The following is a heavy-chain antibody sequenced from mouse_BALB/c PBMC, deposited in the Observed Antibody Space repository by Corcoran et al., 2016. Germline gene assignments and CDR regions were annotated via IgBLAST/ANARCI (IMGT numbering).Heavy chain of an antibody. CDR3: ARGRRVVPAAMHAFDI. V-gene: IGHV3S1*01. J-gene: IGHJ3*01. D-gene: IGHD1-1*01. CDR2: INHSGST. CDR1: GGSFSGYY. Sequence: VQLQQWGAGLLKPSETLSLTCAVSGGSFSGYYWSWIRQPPGKGREWIGEINHSGSTNYNPSLKSRVTISVDTSKNQFSLKLSAVTAADTAVYYCARGRRVVPAAMHAFDIWGQGTMVTVSS.